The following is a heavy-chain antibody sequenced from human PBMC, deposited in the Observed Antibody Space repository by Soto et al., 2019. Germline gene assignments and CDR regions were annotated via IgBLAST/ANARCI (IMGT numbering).Heavy chain of an antibody. CDR3: ARGARYSGYDFFDY. CDR2: ISAYNGNT. CDR1: GYTFTSYG. J-gene: IGHJ4*02. V-gene: IGHV1-18*01. Sequence: SVKVSFKASGYTFTSYGISWVRQAPGQGLEWMGWISAYNGNTNYAQKLQGRVTMTTDTSTSTAYMELRSLRPDDTAVYYCARGARYSGYDFFDYWGQGTLVTVSS. D-gene: IGHD5-12*01.